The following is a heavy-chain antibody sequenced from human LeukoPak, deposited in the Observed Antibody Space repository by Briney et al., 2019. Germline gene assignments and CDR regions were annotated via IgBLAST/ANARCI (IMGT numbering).Heavy chain of an antibody. CDR1: GFAFSSYD. Sequence: GGSLRLSCAASGFAFSSYDMHWVRQATGKGLEWVSGIGIAAGTYYAGSVKGRFTISRDNVKNSLYLQMNSLRAGDTAVYYCVRAVYCSGGSCPLLPPLWGQGALVTVS. D-gene: IGHD2-15*01. CDR2: IGIAAGT. CDR3: VRAVYCSGGSCPLLPPL. V-gene: IGHV3-13*04. J-gene: IGHJ4*02.